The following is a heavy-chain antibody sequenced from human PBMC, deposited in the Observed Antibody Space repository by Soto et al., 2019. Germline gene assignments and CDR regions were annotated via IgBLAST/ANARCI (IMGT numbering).Heavy chain of an antibody. CDR1: GFSFSDYY. CDR3: ARVRGYYGSGP. J-gene: IGHJ5*02. Sequence: QAQLVESGGGLATPGGSLRLSCAASGFSFSDYYMSWIRRAPGEGLEWISYISSSGNTIYYADSVRGRFTISRDNAKNSLYLQMNSLIAEDTAVYYCARVRGYYGSGPWGQGTLVTVTS. V-gene: IGHV3-11*01. D-gene: IGHD3-10*01. CDR2: ISSSGNTI.